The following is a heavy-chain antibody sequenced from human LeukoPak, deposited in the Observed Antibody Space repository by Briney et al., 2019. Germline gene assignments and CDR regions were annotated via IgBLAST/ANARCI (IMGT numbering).Heavy chain of an antibody. CDR3: ARDDSSSWYGWFDP. V-gene: IGHV3-11*01. CDR1: GFTFSDYY. CDR2: ISNSGSTI. D-gene: IGHD6-13*01. Sequence: GGSLRLSCAASGFTFSDYYMSWNRQAPGKGLEWVSYISNSGSTIYYADSVKGRFTISRDNAKNSLYLQMNSLRAEDTAVYYCARDDSSSWYGWFDPWGQGTLVTVSS. J-gene: IGHJ5*02.